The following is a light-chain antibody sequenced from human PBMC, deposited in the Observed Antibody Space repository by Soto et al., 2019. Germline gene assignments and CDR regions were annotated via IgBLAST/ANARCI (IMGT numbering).Light chain of an antibody. CDR3: QQYGSSPWT. J-gene: IGKJ1*01. Sequence: EIVMTQSPATLSVSPGERATLSCKVSQSVSSTYLAWYHQKSGQAPRLLIYGASTRATGIPDRFSGSGSGTDFTLTISRLEPEDFAVYYCQQYGSSPWTFGQGTKVDTK. CDR2: GAS. CDR1: QSVSSTY. V-gene: IGKV3-20*01.